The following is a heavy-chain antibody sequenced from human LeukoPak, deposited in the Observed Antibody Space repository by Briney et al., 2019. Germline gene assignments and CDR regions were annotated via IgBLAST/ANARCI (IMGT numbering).Heavy chain of an antibody. CDR1: GFTFSSYG. D-gene: IGHD5-18*01. V-gene: IGHV3-33*06. CDR3: AKGRIQLWLTIDY. J-gene: IGHJ4*02. CDR2: IWYDGSKK. Sequence: PGGSLRLSCAASGFTFSSYGMHWVRQAPGKGLEWVAVIWYDGSKKYYADSVKGRFTISRDNSKNTLYLQMNSLRAEDTAVYYCAKGRIQLWLTIDYWGQGTLVTVSS.